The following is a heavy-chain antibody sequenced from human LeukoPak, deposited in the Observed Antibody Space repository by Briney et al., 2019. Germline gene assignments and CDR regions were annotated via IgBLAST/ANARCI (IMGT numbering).Heavy chain of an antibody. CDR3: AKEETYNAFDI. D-gene: IGHD2-2*02. J-gene: IGHJ3*02. V-gene: IGHV3-30*18. CDR2: TSYDGSDK. Sequence: GGSLRLSCAASGFTFSRYEMNWVRQAPGKGLEWVAVTSYDGSDKYYADSVKGRFTISRDNSKNTLYLQMSSLRAEDTAVYYCAKEETYNAFDIWGQGTMVTVSS. CDR1: GFTFSRYE.